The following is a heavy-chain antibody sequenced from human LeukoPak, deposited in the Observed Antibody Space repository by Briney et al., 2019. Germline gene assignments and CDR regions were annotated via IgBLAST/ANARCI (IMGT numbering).Heavy chain of an antibody. J-gene: IGHJ6*02. CDR3: ARDSSPSSTLDV. CDR1: GGSLSSYY. CDR2: ISNSGST. D-gene: IGHD2-2*01. V-gene: IGHV4-59*01. Sequence: TSETLSLTCTVSGGSLSSYYWSWIRQPPGKGLEWIGYISNSGSTNYNPSLKSRVTISVDTSKNQFSLKLSSVTAADTAVYYCARDSSPSSTLDVWGQGTTVTVSS.